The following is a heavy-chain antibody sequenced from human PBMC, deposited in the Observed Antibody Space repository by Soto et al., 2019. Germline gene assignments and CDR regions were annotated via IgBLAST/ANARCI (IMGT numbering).Heavy chain of an antibody. V-gene: IGHV4-34*01. Sequence: WEILSLTCAAYGGSFCGYYWTWIRQPPGKGLEWIGSIYYSGSTYYNPSLKSRVTVSVDTSKNQFSLKLSYVTASDTAVYYCARHPSDFWFDPCGQGILVPFPS. CDR1: GGSFCGYY. D-gene: IGHD2-21*02. CDR2: IYYSGST. J-gene: IGHJ5*02. CDR3: ARHPSDFWFDP.